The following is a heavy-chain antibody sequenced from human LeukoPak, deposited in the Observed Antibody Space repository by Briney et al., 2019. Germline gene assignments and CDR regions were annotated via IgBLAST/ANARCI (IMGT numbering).Heavy chain of an antibody. V-gene: IGHV3-7*05. Sequence: GGSRELSVAAPGFKFIRYWLSWVRQAPGKGREWVANIKEDGSRNHYADSVKGRFTISRDNARNSLYLQMSSLRAEDTAVYYCARQLSGWYDADPYWGQGTLVTVSS. J-gene: IGHJ4*02. CDR1: GFKFIRYW. D-gene: IGHD6-19*01. CDR2: IKEDGSRN. CDR3: ARQLSGWYDADPY.